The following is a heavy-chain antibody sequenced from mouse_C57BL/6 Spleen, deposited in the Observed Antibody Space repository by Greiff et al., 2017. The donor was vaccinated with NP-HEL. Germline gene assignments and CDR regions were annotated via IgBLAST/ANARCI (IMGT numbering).Heavy chain of an antibody. CDR3: GRVGCYDAMDY. CDR2: ISDGGSYT. Sequence: EVKLVESGGGLVKPGGSLKLSCAASGFTFSSYAMSWVRQTPEKRLEWVATISDGGSYTYYPDNVKGRFTISRDNANNNLYLQMSHLKSEDTAMYYCGRVGCYDAMDYWGQGTSVTVSS. V-gene: IGHV5-4*03. CDR1: GFTFSSYA. J-gene: IGHJ4*01.